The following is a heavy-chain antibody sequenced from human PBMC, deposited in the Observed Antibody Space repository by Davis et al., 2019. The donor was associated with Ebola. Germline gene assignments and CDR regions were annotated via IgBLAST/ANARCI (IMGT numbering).Heavy chain of an antibody. V-gene: IGHV3-30-3*01. CDR2: ISYDGSNK. CDR3: ARMSGLDWFDP. D-gene: IGHD3-16*01. Sequence: GGSLRLSCTASGFSFRTYWMSWVRQAPGKGLEWVAVISYDGSNKYYADSVKGRFTISRDNSKNTLYLQMNSLRAEDTAVYYCARMSGLDWFDPWGQGTLVTVSS. J-gene: IGHJ5*02. CDR1: GFSFRTYW.